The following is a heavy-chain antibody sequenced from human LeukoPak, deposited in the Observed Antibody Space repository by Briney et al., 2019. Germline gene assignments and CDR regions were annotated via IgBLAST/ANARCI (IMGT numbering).Heavy chain of an antibody. CDR2: ISPNSGDT. D-gene: IGHD4-17*01. CDR3: VRGLTTVATWLYL. CDR1: GYTFTGYL. J-gene: IGHJ2*01. Sequence: ASVKVSCKASGYTFTGYLMHWVRQAPGQGLEWMGWISPNSGDTKYAQKFQGRITMTRDTSISTAYMELSRLRSDDTAVYYCVRGLTTVATWLYLWGRGTLVSVSS. V-gene: IGHV1-2*02.